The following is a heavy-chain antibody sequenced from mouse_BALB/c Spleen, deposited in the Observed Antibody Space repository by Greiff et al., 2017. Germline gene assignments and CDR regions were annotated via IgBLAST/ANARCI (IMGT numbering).Heavy chain of an antibody. J-gene: IGHJ2*01. V-gene: IGHV5-6-4*01. CDR1: GFTFSSYT. CDR3: TRDIELPY. Sequence: EVKLVESGGGLVKPGGSLKLSCAASGFTFSSYTMSWVRQTPEKRLEWVATISSGGSYTYYPDSVKGRFTISRDNAKNTLYLQMSSLKSEDTAMYYCTRDIELPYWGQGTTLTVSS. CDR2: ISSGGSYT. D-gene: IGHD2-12*01.